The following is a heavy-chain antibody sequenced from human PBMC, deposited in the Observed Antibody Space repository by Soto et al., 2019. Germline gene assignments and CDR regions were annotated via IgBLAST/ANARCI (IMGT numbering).Heavy chain of an antibody. V-gene: IGHV3-23*01. Sequence: EVQLLQSGGGLVQPGGSLRVSCVASGFSFSNFAMGWVRQAPGKGLEWVSGIRGSGAGSHYADSVRGRFTMSRDNSKTTVYLEMHSLNIGDTAVYYCALSEGVDGVVWFGTCGQGTLVTVSP. CDR3: ALSEGVDGVVWFGT. J-gene: IGHJ5*02. D-gene: IGHD3-10*01. CDR1: GFSFSNFA. CDR2: IRGSGAGS.